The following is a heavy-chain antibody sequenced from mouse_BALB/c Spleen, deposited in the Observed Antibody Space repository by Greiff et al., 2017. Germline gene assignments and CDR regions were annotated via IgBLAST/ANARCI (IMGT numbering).Heavy chain of an antibody. V-gene: IGHV3-8*02. Sequence: VQLKESGPSLVKPSQTLSLTCSVTGDSITSGYWNWIRKFPGNKLEYMGYISYSGSTYYNPSLKSRISIIRDTSKNQYYLQVNSVTTEDTATYYCARSVSPSYNFDYWGQGTTLTVSS. D-gene: IGHD2-12*01. J-gene: IGHJ2*01. CDR2: ISYSGST. CDR3: ARSVSPSYNFDY. CDR1: GDSITSGY.